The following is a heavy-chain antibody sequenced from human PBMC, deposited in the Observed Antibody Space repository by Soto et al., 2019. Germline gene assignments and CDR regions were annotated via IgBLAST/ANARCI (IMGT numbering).Heavy chain of an antibody. CDR2: TYYRSKWYS. Sequence: SQTLSLTCAILGDSVSSNIAAWNWIRQSPSRGLEWLGRTYYRSKWYSDYGISVRGRISITPDTSKTLFSLQLNSVTPEDTAVNYCARYTSNWYLEPWGQGTLVTVS. J-gene: IGHJ5*02. CDR3: ARYTSNWYLEP. D-gene: IGHD6-13*01. V-gene: IGHV6-1*01. CDR1: GDSVSSNIAA.